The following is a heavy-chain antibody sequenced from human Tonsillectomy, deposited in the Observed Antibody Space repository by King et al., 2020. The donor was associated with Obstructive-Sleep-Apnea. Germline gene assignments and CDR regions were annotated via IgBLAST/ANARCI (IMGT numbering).Heavy chain of an antibody. CDR1: GFTVSSYS. J-gene: IGHJ4*02. Sequence: VQLVQSGGGLVKPGGSLRLSCAASGFTVSSYSMNWVRQAPGKGLEWVSSISTSGSYIYYTDSIRGRFTISRDNTKNSLYLQMNSLRADDTGVYYCARERKHGYNYGDGFDSWGQGTLVTVSS. CDR2: ISTSGSYI. D-gene: IGHD5-24*01. V-gene: IGHV3-21*01. CDR3: ARERKHGYNYGDGFDS.